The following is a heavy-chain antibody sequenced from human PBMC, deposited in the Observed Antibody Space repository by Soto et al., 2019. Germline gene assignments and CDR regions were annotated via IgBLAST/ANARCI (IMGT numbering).Heavy chain of an antibody. CDR1: GYTFTGYY. Sequence: GASVKVSCKASGYTFTGYYMHWVRQAPGQGLEWMGWINPNSGGTNYAQKFQGWVTMTRDTSISTAYMELSRLRSDDRAVYYCARGEAAAGTHVYYYYYGMDVWGQGTTVTVSS. CDR2: INPNSGGT. J-gene: IGHJ6*02. CDR3: ARGEAAAGTHVYYYYYGMDV. V-gene: IGHV1-2*04. D-gene: IGHD6-13*01.